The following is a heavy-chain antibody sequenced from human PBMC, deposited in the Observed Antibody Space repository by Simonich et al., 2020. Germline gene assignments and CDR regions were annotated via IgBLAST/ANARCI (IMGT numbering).Heavy chain of an antibody. V-gene: IGHV3-48*01. CDR1: GFTFRSYS. CDR2: ISNSSSTI. CDR3: ARDSSYYAFDI. Sequence: EVQLVESGGGLVQPGGSLRLSCAASGFTFRSYSMNWVGQAPGKGLEWVSYISNSSSTIYYADAVKGRFTISRDNAKNSLYLQMNSLRAEDTAVYYCARDSSYYAFDIWGQGTMVTVSS. D-gene: IGHD5-12*01. J-gene: IGHJ3*02.